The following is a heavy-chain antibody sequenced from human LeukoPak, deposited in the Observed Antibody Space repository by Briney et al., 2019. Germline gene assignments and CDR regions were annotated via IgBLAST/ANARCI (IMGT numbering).Heavy chain of an antibody. CDR2: IYYSGST. D-gene: IGHD3-3*01. Sequence: SETLSPTCTVSGGSISSSSYYWGWIRQPPGKGLAWIGSIYYSGSTYYNPSLKSRVTISVDTSKNQFSLKLSSVTAADTAVYYCARGDFWSGYYDYWGQGTLVTVSS. CDR3: ARGDFWSGYYDY. V-gene: IGHV4-39*01. CDR1: GGSISSSSYY. J-gene: IGHJ4*02.